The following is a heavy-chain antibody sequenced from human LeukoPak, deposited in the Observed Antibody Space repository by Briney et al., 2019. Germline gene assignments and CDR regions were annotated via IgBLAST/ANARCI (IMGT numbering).Heavy chain of an antibody. CDR3: ARVGDHFHWYLDL. CDR2: ISGSGGST. V-gene: IGHV3-23*01. J-gene: IGHJ2*01. CDR1: GFTFSSYA. D-gene: IGHD3-3*02. Sequence: GGSLRLSCAASGFTFSSYAVSWVRQAPGKGLEWVSSISGSGGSTYYADSVEGRFTISRDSSKNTLFLQMNDLRAEDTAVYYCARVGDHFHWYLDLWGRGALVTVSS.